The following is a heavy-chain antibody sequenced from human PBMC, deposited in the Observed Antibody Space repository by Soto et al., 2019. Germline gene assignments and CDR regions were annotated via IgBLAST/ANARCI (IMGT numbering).Heavy chain of an antibody. Sequence: SETLSLTCTVSGGSISSSSYYWGWVRQPPRKGLEWIGSIYYTSTTDYNPSPKGRVTISVDTSKNQLYLRLRSVTAADTAAYYCARPHSIYHSYAMDVWGPGTTVTVSS. D-gene: IGHD3-16*02. J-gene: IGHJ6*02. CDR1: GGSISSSSYY. V-gene: IGHV4-39*01. CDR3: ARPHSIYHSYAMDV. CDR2: IYYTSTT.